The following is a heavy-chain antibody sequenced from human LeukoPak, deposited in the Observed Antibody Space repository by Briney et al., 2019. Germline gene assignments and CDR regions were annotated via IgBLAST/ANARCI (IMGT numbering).Heavy chain of an antibody. Sequence: PGGSLRLSCAASGFTFSSYSMNWVRQAPGKGLEWVSYISSRSSTIYYADSVKGRFTISRDNAKNSLYLQMNSLRAEDTAVYYCARAILYDPWGQGTLVTVSS. J-gene: IGHJ5*02. CDR3: ARAILYDP. CDR1: GFTFSSYS. V-gene: IGHV3-48*01. CDR2: ISSRSSTI. D-gene: IGHD2-15*01.